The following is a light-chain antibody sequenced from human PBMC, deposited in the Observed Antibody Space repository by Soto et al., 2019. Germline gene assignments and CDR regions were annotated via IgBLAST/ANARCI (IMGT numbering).Light chain of an antibody. J-gene: IGKJ4*01. CDR1: QGISSF. CDR2: AAS. V-gene: IGKV1-9*01. Sequence: DIQLTQSPSFLSASVGDRVAITCRASQGISSFLAWYQQKPGKAPNLLISAASTLRTGVPSRFSGSGSGTEFTLTISSLQPEDFATYYCHHLNTYPLTFGGGTKVDIK. CDR3: HHLNTYPLT.